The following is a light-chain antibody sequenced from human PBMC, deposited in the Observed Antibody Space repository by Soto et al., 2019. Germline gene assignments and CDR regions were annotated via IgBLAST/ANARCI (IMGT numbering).Light chain of an antibody. Sequence: VMTQSPATLSVSRGERATLSCRATQRGSGTLAWYQQKPGQTPTLVIYLASNSSTGIPDRFSGSGSCTDVTITISRLEPEDFVVYYCHQYDNSSYTFGQGTKVDI. CDR3: HQYDNSSYT. V-gene: IGKV3D-15*01. CDR2: LAS. J-gene: IGKJ1*01. CDR1: QRGSGT.